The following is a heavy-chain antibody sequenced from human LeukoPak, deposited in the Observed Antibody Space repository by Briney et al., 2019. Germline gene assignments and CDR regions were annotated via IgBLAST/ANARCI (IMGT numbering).Heavy chain of an antibody. CDR2: ISSSSSTI. Sequence: GGSLRLSCAASGFSFSSYSMNWVRQAPGKGLEWVSYISSSSSTIYYADSVKGRFTISRDNAKNSLYLQMSSLRAEDTAVYYCASGAGYYYGSGSHLGRFDPWGQGTLVTVSS. J-gene: IGHJ5*02. D-gene: IGHD3-10*01. V-gene: IGHV3-48*01. CDR1: GFSFSSYS. CDR3: ASGAGYYYGSGSHLGRFDP.